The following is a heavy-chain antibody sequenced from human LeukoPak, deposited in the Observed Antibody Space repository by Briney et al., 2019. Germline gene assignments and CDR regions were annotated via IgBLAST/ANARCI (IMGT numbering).Heavy chain of an antibody. Sequence: SVKVSCKASGGTFISYAISWVRQAPGQGLEWMGGIIPIFGTANYAQKFQGRVTITADESTSTAYMELSSLRSEDTAVYYCARLRDGYNFWDNWFDPWGQGTLVTVSS. V-gene: IGHV1-69*13. CDR2: IIPIFGTA. CDR3: ARLRDGYNFWDNWFDP. CDR1: GGTFISYA. J-gene: IGHJ5*02. D-gene: IGHD5-24*01.